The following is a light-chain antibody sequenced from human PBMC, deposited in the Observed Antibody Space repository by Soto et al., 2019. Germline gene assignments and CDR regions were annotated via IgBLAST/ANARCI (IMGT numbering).Light chain of an antibody. CDR3: QAYDATKQV. CDR2: EDN. CDR1: SGSIASNY. V-gene: IGLV6-57*01. J-gene: IGLJ3*02. Sequence: FMLTQPHSVSESPGKTVIISCTRSSGSIASNYVQWYQQRPGSSPTTVIYEDNQRPSGVPDRFSGSIDSSSNSASLTISGLETEDEADYFCQAYDATKQVFGGGTKLTVL.